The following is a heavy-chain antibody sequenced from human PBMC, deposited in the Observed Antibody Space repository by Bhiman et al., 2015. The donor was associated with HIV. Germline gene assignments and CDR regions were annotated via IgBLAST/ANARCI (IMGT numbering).Heavy chain of an antibody. V-gene: IGHV3-30*18. CDR2: ISYDGSNK. CDR1: GFTFSNYG. CDR3: AKASVPNWNYFQNYMDV. J-gene: IGHJ6*03. D-gene: IGHD1-7*01. Sequence: QVQLVESGGGVVQPGRSLRLSCAASGFTFSNYGMHWVRQAPGKGLEWVAVISYDGSNKYYADSVKGRFTISRDNSKNTLYLQMNSLRAEDTAVYYCAKASVPNWNYFQNYMDVWGKGTTVTVSS.